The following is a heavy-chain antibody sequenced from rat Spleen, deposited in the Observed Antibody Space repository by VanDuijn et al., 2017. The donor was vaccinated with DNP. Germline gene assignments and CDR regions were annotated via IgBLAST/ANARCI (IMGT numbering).Heavy chain of an antibody. CDR2: ITYDGGST. V-gene: IGHV5-20*01. J-gene: IGHJ1*01. CDR3: SKDLSPLFREWFFEF. CDR1: GFTFSDFA. D-gene: IGHD1-6*01. Sequence: EVQLVESGGGLVQPGRSMKLSCAASGFTFSDFAMAWVLQAPTKGLEWVASITYDGGSTYYRDSVKGRFTISRDNAKRILNLEMESLRSEDTGTYYCSKDLSPLFREWFFEFRGPRTMVTVSS.